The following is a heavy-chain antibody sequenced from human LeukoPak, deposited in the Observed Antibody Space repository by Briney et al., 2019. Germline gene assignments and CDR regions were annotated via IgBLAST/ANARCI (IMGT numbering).Heavy chain of an antibody. D-gene: IGHD3-16*01. CDR2: ISYDGSNK. Sequence: PGGSLRLSCAASGFTFSSYGMHWVRQAPGKGLEWVAVISYDGSNKYYADSVKGRFTISRDNSKNTLYLQMNSLRAEDTAVYYCAKDRGRTPGYDAFDIWGQGTMVTVSS. V-gene: IGHV3-30*18. J-gene: IGHJ3*02. CDR1: GFTFSSYG. CDR3: AKDRGRTPGYDAFDI.